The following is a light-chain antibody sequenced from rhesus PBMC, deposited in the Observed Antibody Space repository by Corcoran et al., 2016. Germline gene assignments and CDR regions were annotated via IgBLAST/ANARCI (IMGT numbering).Light chain of an antibody. CDR1: QGISSW. Sequence: DIQMTQSPSSLSASVGARVTITCRASQGISSWLAWYQQKPGKAPKPSIYTAASLQSGGPSRFSGSGSGKDFTLTISSLQPEDFATYYCQQYNSAPVTFGQGTKVEIK. V-gene: IGKV1-21*01. CDR2: TAA. J-gene: IGKJ1*01. CDR3: QQYNSAPVT.